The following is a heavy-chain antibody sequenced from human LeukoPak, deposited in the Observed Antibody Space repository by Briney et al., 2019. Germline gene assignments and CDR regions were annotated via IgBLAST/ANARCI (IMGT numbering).Heavy chain of an antibody. J-gene: IGHJ5*02. Sequence: GGSLRLSCAASGFTFSSYSMNWVRQAPGKGLEWVSSISSSSSYIYYADSVKGRFTISRDNAKNSLYLQMNSLRAEDTAVYYCARGLKGYGSDGDWFDPWGQGTLVTVSS. CDR3: ARGLKGYGSDGDWFDP. CDR2: ISSSSSYI. D-gene: IGHD3-10*01. V-gene: IGHV3-21*01. CDR1: GFTFSSYS.